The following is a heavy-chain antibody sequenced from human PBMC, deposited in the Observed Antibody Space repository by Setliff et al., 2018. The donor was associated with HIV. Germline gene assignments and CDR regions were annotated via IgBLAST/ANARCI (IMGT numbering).Heavy chain of an antibody. CDR2: INHSGTT. J-gene: IGHJ6*03. CDR1: GGSFSAYY. D-gene: IGHD6-13*01. Sequence: PSETLSLTCAVFGGSFSAYYWNWIRQTPGKGLEWIGEINHSGTTNYNPSLNSRVTISVDTSKKRFSLTLRSATAADTALYYCARHWVDSSSWSLYYYYYMDVWGKGTTVTVSS. V-gene: IGHV4-34*01. CDR3: ARHWVDSSSWSLYYYYYMDV.